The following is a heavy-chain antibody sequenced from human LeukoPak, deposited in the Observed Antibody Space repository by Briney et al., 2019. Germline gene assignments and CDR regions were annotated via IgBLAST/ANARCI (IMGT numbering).Heavy chain of an antibody. CDR3: IRFWFGY. CDR1: GFTFDDYA. D-gene: IGHD3-3*01. Sequence: PGRSLRLSCAASGFTFDDYAMHWVRQAPGKGLEWVGRIKSKIDGGTIDYAAPVKGRFTISRDDSKNTLYLQMNSLQTEDTAVYYCIRFWFGYWGQGTLVTVSP. CDR2: IKSKIDGGTI. V-gene: IGHV3-15*07. J-gene: IGHJ4*02.